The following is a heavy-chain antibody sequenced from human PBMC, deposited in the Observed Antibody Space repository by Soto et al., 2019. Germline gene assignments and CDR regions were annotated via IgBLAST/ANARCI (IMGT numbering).Heavy chain of an antibody. CDR3: ARASHYYYDSSGSPEYYFDY. CDR2: IYYSGST. CDR1: GGSISSYY. J-gene: IGHJ4*02. V-gene: IGHV4-59*01. Sequence: PSETLSLTCTVSGGSISSYYWSWIRQPPGKGLEWIGYIYYSGSTNYNPSLKSRVTISVDTSKNQFSLKLSSVTAADTAVYYCARASHYYYDSSGSPEYYFDYWGQGTLVTVSS. D-gene: IGHD3-22*01.